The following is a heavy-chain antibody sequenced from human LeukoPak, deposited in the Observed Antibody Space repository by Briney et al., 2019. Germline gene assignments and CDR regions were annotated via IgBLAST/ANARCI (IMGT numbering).Heavy chain of an antibody. D-gene: IGHD2-15*01. Sequence: GGSLRLSCAASGFTFSSYGMHWVRQAPGKGLEWVAFIRYDGSNKYYADSVKGRFTISRDNSKNTLYLQMNSLRAEDTALYYCARGGCSGGSCNAYYYYYMDVWGKGTTVTVSS. CDR3: ARGGCSGGSCNAYYYYYMDV. CDR1: GFTFSSYG. J-gene: IGHJ6*03. CDR2: IRYDGSNK. V-gene: IGHV3-30*02.